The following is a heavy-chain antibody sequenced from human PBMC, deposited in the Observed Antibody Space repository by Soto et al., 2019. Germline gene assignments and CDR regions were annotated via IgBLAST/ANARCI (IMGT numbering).Heavy chain of an antibody. V-gene: IGHV3-23*01. CDR1: GFTFNTYA. Sequence: EVQLLESGGGLVQPGGSLRLSCAASGFTFNTYAMSWVRQAPGKGLEWVSAISDSGGRTYYADSVKGRFTISRDNSKNTLYLQMNSLRAEDTAVYFCAKELVNSGWTYFDCWGQGTLVTVS. J-gene: IGHJ4*02. CDR2: ISDSGGRT. CDR3: AKELVNSGWTYFDC. D-gene: IGHD6-19*01.